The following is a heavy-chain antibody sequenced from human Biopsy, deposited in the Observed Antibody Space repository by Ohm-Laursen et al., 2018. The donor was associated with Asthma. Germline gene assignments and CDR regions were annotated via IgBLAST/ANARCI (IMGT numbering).Heavy chain of an antibody. J-gene: IGHJ5*02. V-gene: IGHV4-59*07. CDR3: ARLADCSGGACYSYGWFDP. D-gene: IGHD2-15*01. Sequence: SDTLSLTCTVSGDSINSYYWTWIRQPPGKGLEWIGYIYYTGTTNSNPSLKSRVTMSVDTSKNQFSLRLTSVTPADTAVYYCARLADCSGGACYSYGWFDPWGQGTRVTVSS. CDR1: GDSINSYY. CDR2: IYYTGTT.